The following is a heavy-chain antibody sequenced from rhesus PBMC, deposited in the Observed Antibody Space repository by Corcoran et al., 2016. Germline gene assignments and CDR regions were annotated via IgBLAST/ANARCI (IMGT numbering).Heavy chain of an antibody. D-gene: IGHD2-15*01. J-gene: IGHJ4*01. Sequence: QVQLQESGPGLVKPSETLSLTCAVSGASTRRYWWNWIRQPPGKGREWIGEINGNSGSTNYNPSLKSRVTISKDASKNQFSLKLSSVTAADTTVYYCARAEYQQFDYWGQGVLVTVSS. CDR3: ARAEYQQFDY. CDR2: INGNSGST. CDR1: GASTRRYW. V-gene: IGHV4-80*01.